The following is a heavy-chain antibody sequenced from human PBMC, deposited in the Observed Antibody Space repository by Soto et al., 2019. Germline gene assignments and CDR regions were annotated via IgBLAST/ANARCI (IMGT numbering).Heavy chain of an antibody. V-gene: IGHV1-3*05. CDR2: INAGNGNT. CDR1: GYTFTSYA. J-gene: IGHJ4*02. Sequence: QVQLVQSGAEEKKPGASVKVSCKASGYTFTSYAMHWVRQAPGQRLEWMGWINAGNGNTKYSQKFQGRDTITRGTSGTTAQTAMSSLRSEDTAVYYCARAVAVPADFAYWGQGTLVTVSS. D-gene: IGHD6-19*01. CDR3: ARAVAVPADFAY.